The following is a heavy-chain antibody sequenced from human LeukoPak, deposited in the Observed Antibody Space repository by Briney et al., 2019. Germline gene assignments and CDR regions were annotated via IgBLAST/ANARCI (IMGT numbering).Heavy chain of an antibody. CDR2: IYYSGST. D-gene: IGHD2-2*01. V-gene: IGHV4-39*07. J-gene: IGHJ3*02. CDR1: GGSISSSSYY. CDR3: ARAYCSSTSCQRGAFDI. Sequence: TLSLTCTVSGGSISSSSYYWGWIRQPPGKGLEWIGSIYYSGSTYYNSSLKSRVTISVDTSKNQFSLKLSSVTAADTAVYYCARAYCSSTSCQRGAFDIWGQGTMVTVSS.